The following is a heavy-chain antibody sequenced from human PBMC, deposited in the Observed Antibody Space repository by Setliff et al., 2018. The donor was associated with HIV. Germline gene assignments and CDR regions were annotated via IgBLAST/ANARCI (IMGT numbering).Heavy chain of an antibody. CDR3: ARRGGYSYATDAFDV. CDR1: GYTFTSYY. Sequence: ASVKVSCKASGYTFTSYYMHWVRQAPGQGLEWMGIINPSGGSASYAQKFQGRVTMTRDTSTSTVYMELSSLRSEDTAVYYCARRGGYSYATDAFDVWGQGTMVTVSS. D-gene: IGHD5-18*01. CDR2: INPSGGSA. V-gene: IGHV1-46*01. J-gene: IGHJ3*01.